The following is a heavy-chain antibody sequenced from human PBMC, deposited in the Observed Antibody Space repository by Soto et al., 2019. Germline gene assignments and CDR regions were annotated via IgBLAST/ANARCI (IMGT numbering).Heavy chain of an antibody. CDR3: ARSTMIVVDPRLGP. V-gene: IGHV1-18*01. J-gene: IGHJ5*02. CDR2: ISTHNGYT. CDR1: GYTFTSYG. Sequence: ASVKVSCKASGYTFTSYGISWVRQAPGQGPEWMGWISTHNGYTNYAQKFQARVTMTTDTSTATAYMELRSLKSDDTAVYYCARSTMIVVDPRLGPWGQGTLVTVSS. D-gene: IGHD3-22*01.